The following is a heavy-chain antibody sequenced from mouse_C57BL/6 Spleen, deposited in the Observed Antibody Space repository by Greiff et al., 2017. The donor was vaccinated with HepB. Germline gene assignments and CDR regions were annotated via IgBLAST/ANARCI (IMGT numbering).Heavy chain of an antibody. Sequence: VKVVESGPELVKPGASVKISCKASGYAFSSSWMNWVKQRPGKGLEWIGRIYPGDGDTNYNGKFKGKATLTADKSSSTAYMQLSSLTSEDSAVYFCARTVVGGYYYAMDYWGQGTSVTVSS. CDR2: IYPGDGDT. J-gene: IGHJ4*01. CDR1: GYAFSSSW. CDR3: ARTVVGGYYYAMDY. V-gene: IGHV1-82*01. D-gene: IGHD1-1*01.